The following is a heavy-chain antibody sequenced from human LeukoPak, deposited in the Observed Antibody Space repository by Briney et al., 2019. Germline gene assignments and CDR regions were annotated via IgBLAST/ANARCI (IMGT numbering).Heavy chain of an antibody. CDR3: ASSPPTGITVSYFDY. V-gene: IGHV3-23*01. J-gene: IGHJ4*02. Sequence: PGGSLRLSCAASGFTFSSYAMTWVRQAPGKGLEWVSALSDSGASKYYADSVKGRFTISRDNSKNTLYLQMNSLRAVDTAVYYCASSPPTGITVSYFDYWGQGTLVTASS. CDR1: GFTFSSYA. CDR2: LSDSGASK. D-gene: IGHD4-17*01.